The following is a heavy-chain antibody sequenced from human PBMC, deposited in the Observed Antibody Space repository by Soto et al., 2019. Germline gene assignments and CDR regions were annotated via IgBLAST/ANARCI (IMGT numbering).Heavy chain of an antibody. CDR1: GFTFDDYA. J-gene: IGHJ4*02. CDR3: AKGEGSSGYYSLFDY. Sequence: EVQLVESGGGLVQPGRSLRLSCAASGFTFDDYAMHWVRQAPGKGLEWVSGISWNSGSIGYADSVKGRFTISTDNAKNSLYMQMNSLRAEATALYYCAKGEGSSGYYSLFDYWGQGTLVTVSS. V-gene: IGHV3-9*01. CDR2: ISWNSGSI. D-gene: IGHD3-22*01.